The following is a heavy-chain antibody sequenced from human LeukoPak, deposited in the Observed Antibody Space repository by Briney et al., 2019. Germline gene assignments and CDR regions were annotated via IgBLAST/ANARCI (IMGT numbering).Heavy chain of an antibody. D-gene: IGHD3-22*01. Sequence: GGSLRLSCAASGFTFSSYAMSWVRQAPGEGLEWVSAISGSGGSTYYADSVKGRFTISRDNSKNTLYLQMNSLRAEDTAVYYCAKDPYYYDSSGYYYYWGQGTLVTVSS. CDR3: AKDPYYYDSSGYYYY. CDR1: GFTFSSYA. J-gene: IGHJ4*02. V-gene: IGHV3-23*01. CDR2: ISGSGGST.